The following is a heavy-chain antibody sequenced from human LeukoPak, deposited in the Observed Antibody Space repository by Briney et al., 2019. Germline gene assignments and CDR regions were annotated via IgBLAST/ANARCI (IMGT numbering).Heavy chain of an antibody. V-gene: IGHV3-30*04. Sequence: GGSLRLSCAAAGFTFSSYAMRWVRQAPGKGLEWVAVISYDGSNKYYADSVKGRFTISRDNSKNTLYLQMNSLRAEDTAVYYCASKLVLSNWGQVTLVTVSS. CDR3: ASKLVLSN. CDR2: ISYDGSNK. J-gene: IGHJ4*02. D-gene: IGHD1-7*01. CDR1: GFTFSSYA.